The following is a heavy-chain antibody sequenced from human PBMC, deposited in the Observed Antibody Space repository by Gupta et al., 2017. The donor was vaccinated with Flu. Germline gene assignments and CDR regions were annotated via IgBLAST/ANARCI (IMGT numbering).Heavy chain of an antibody. CDR3: AKDRAYSADYYFDS. Sequence: QVQLVESGGDVVQPGRSLRLSCAASGFTFSSYAMHWVRQAPGKGLEWVAVISSDGNDEHHADSVKGRFTISRDNSKKTLYLQMNSLRAEDTAVYYCAKDRAYSADYYFDSWGQGSLVTVSS. J-gene: IGHJ4*02. CDR2: ISSDGNDE. CDR1: GFTFSSYA. D-gene: IGHD2-21*01. V-gene: IGHV3-30*18.